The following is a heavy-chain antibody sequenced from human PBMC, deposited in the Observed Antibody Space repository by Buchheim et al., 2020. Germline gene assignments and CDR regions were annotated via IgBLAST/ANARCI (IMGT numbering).Heavy chain of an antibody. CDR3: AKVIPDYYYDSSGQDYYYYGMDV. Sequence: QVQLVESGGGVVQPGRSLRLSCAASGFTFSSYGMHWVRQAPGKGLEWVAVISYDGSNKYYADSVKGRFTISRDNSKNTLYLQMNSLRAEDTAVYYCAKVIPDYYYDSSGQDYYYYGMDVWGQGTT. CDR1: GFTFSSYG. D-gene: IGHD3-22*01. J-gene: IGHJ6*02. CDR2: ISYDGSNK. V-gene: IGHV3-30*18.